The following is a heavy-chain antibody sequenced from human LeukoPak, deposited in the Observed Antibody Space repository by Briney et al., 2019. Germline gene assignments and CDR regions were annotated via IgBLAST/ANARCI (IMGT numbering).Heavy chain of an antibody. CDR3: ARGGGYSGYDTETFDY. CDR1: GGSISSGGYS. D-gene: IGHD5-12*01. V-gene: IGHV4-30-2*01. Sequence: SETLSLTCAVSGGSISSGGYSWSWIRQPPGRGLEWIGYIYHSGSTYYNPSLKSRVTISVDRSKNQFSLKLSSVTAADTAVYYCARGGGYSGYDTETFDYWGQGTLVTVSS. J-gene: IGHJ4*02. CDR2: IYHSGST.